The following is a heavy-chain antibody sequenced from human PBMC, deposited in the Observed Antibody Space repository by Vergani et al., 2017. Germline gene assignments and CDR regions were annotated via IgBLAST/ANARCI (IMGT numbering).Heavy chain of an antibody. CDR3: ASGWEGLDY. V-gene: IGHV5-51*01. Sequence: EVQLVQSGAEVKKPGESLKIACTVSGYTLTTYWRGWVRQLPGKGLEWMGFFYPGDSDTRYSPSFQGQVTISADKSISTAYLQWSSLKASDTAMYYCASGWEGLDYWGQGTLVTVSS. CDR2: FYPGDSDT. J-gene: IGHJ4*02. CDR1: GYTLTTYW. D-gene: IGHD1-26*01.